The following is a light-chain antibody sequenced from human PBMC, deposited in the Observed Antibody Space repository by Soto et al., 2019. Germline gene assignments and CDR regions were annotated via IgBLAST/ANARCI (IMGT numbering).Light chain of an antibody. CDR1: QSISSN. J-gene: IGKJ5*01. CDR2: GAS. V-gene: IGKV3-15*01. CDR3: QQYQNWPPIT. Sequence: EIVLTQSPATLSVSPGERATLSCRASQSISSNLAWYQQKPGQAPRLLIYGASTRATGIPARFSGSGSGTDFTLTIRRLQSEDFAVYHCQQYQNWPPITFGQGTRLEIK.